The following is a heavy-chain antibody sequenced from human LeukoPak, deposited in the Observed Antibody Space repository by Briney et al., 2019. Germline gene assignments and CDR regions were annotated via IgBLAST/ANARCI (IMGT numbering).Heavy chain of an antibody. Sequence: GASVKVSCKASGYTFTSYGISWVRQAPGQGLEWMGGIIPIFGTASYAQKFQGRVTITADESTSTAYMELSSLRSEDTAVYYCARDNHLDSSGATPFDYWGQGTLVTVSS. CDR2: IIPIFGTA. J-gene: IGHJ4*02. CDR3: ARDNHLDSSGATPFDY. CDR1: GYTFTSYG. V-gene: IGHV1-69*13. D-gene: IGHD6-19*01.